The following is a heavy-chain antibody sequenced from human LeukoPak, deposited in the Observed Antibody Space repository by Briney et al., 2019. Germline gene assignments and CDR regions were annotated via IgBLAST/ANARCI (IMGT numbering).Heavy chain of an antibody. CDR1: GFTFNNYA. CDR3: AAAYCRGDCYSDNHYYFMDL. Sequence: GGSLRLSCAASGFTFNNYAMTWVRQTPGKGLEWVSGISAGGNSPYYADSVKGRFTISRDNSRNALNLQMNSLRVEDTAVYYCAAAYCRGDCYSDNHYYFMDLWGKGTTVTVS. CDR2: ISAGGNSP. D-gene: IGHD2-21*02. V-gene: IGHV3-23*01. J-gene: IGHJ6*03.